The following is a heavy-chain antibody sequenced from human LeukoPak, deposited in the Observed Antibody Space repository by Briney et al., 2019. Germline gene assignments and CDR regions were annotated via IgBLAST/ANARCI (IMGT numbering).Heavy chain of an antibody. CDR1: GFTFDDYA. CDR2: ISATGGTT. D-gene: IGHD2-15*01. CDR3: AKNGDRGAYCSGGSCHPYYYYYIDV. V-gene: IGHV3-23*01. Sequence: GGSLRLSCAASGFTFDDYAMNWVRQAPGKGLEWVSAISATGGTTYYADSVKGRFTISRDNSKNTLYLQMNSLRAEDTAIYYCAKNGDRGAYCSGGSCHPYYYYYIDVWGKGTTVTISS. J-gene: IGHJ6*03.